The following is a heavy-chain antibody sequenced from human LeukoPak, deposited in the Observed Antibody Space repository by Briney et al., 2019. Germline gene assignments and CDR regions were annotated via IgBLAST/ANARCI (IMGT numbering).Heavy chain of an antibody. V-gene: IGHV3-11*04. Sequence: PGGSLRLSCAASGFTLSDFDMSWIRQAPGKGLEWVSHISNSGSPIYYADSVKGRFTISRDNAKNSLFLQMKSLSAEDTAVYFCARWPVVVNAIFDYWGQGIMVTVSP. J-gene: IGHJ4*02. CDR2: ISNSGSPI. CDR1: GFTLSDFD. D-gene: IGHD2-15*01. CDR3: ARWPVVVNAIFDY.